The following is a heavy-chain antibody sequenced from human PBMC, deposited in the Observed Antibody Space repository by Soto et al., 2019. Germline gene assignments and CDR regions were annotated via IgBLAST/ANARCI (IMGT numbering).Heavy chain of an antibody. J-gene: IGHJ1*01. CDR3: AKSWAVYDFWSGYHHH. D-gene: IGHD3-3*01. V-gene: IGHV3-23*01. Sequence: LRLSCAASGFTFSSYAMSWVRQAPGKGLEWVSAISGSGGSTYYADSVKGRFTISRDNSKNTLYPQMNSLRAEDTAVYYCAKSWAVYDFWSGYHHHWGQGTLVTVS. CDR1: GFTFSSYA. CDR2: ISGSGGST.